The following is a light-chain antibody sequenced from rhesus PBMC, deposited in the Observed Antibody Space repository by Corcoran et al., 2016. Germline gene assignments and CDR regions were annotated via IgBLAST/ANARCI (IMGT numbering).Light chain of an antibody. Sequence: ETVVTQSPATLSLSPGERATLSCRASQSVGSYLAWYQQKPGQAPRLLISGACSRATGLPDRSRGSGSVTDCTLPISSLGPEDVGVYYCQQSSNLLTFGGGTKVE. CDR2: GAC. CDR1: QSVGSY. CDR3: QQSSNLLT. J-gene: IGKJ4*01. V-gene: IGKV3-24*04.